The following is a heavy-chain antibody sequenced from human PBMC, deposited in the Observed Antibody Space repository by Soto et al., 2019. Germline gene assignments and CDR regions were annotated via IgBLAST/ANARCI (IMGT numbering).Heavy chain of an antibody. CDR1: GFTFSSYW. D-gene: IGHD1-1*01. V-gene: IGHV3-74*01. CDR2: INSDGSST. Sequence: TGGSLRLSCAASGFTFSSYWMHWVRQAPGKGLVWVSRINSDGSSTSYADSVKGRFTISRDNAKNTLYLQMNSLRAEDTAVYYCARDTPTGNYYYYGMDVWGQGTTVTVSS. J-gene: IGHJ6*02. CDR3: ARDTPTGNYYYYGMDV.